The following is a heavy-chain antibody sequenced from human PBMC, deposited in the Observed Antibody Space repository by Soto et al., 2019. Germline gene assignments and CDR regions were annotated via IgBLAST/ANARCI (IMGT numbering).Heavy chain of an antibody. V-gene: IGHV3-21*04. CDR1: GFIFGTYT. Sequence: GGSLRLSCAASGFIFGTYTMNWVRQAPGKGLEWVSSISNSGTYVTYADTVKGRFTISRDNDKNSLFLQMNSLRAEDTAVYYCARVKTPYYYYYGMDVWGQGTTVTVSS. D-gene: IGHD2-15*01. J-gene: IGHJ6*02. CDR2: ISNSGTYV. CDR3: ARVKTPYYYYYGMDV.